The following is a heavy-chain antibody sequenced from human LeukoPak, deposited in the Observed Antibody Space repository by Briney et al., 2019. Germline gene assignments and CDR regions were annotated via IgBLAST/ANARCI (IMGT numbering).Heavy chain of an antibody. D-gene: IGHD5-12*01. CDR3: AGGGYSGYDWDY. J-gene: IGHJ4*02. Sequence: GGSLRLSCAASGFTFSNYWMSWVRQAPGKGLEWVSVIYSGGSTYYADSVKGRFTISRHNSKNTLYLQMNSLRAEDTAVYYCAGGGYSGYDWDYWGQGTLVTVSS. V-gene: IGHV3-53*04. CDR2: IYSGGST. CDR1: GFTFSNYW.